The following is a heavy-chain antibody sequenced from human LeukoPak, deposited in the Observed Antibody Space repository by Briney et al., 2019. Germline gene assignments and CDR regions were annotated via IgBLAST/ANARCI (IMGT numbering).Heavy chain of an antibody. CDR2: INHGGST. Sequence: SETLSLTCAVYGGSFSGYYWSWIRQPPGKGLEWIGEINHGGSTNYNPSLKSRVTISVDTSKNQFSLKLSSVTAADTAVYYCARGPFSYYYDSSGGHYFDYWGQGTLVTVSS. D-gene: IGHD3-22*01. CDR1: GGSFSGYY. V-gene: IGHV4-34*01. J-gene: IGHJ4*02. CDR3: ARGPFSYYYDSSGGHYFDY.